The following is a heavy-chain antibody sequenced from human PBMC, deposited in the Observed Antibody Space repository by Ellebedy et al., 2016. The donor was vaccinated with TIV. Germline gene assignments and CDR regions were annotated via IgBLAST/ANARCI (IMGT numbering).Heavy chain of an antibody. J-gene: IGHJ6*02. CDR3: AGGASGWYKNYYYYGMDV. CDR2: ISAYNGNT. CDR1: GATFSTYG. D-gene: IGHD6-19*01. V-gene: IGHV1-18*01. Sequence: ASVKVSCKASGATFSTYGISWVRQAPGQGLEWMGWISAYNGNTNYSQKFQGRVTITRDTSASTAYMELSSLRSEDTAVYYCAGGASGWYKNYYYYGMDVWGQGTTVTVSS.